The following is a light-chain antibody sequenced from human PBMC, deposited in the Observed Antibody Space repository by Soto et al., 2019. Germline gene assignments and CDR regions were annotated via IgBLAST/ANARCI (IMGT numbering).Light chain of an antibody. Sequence: ETVLTQSPGTVSLYPGERATLSCTTSQSVRSNYLAWYQQKPGQAPRRVGYGVFNRATGIPDRFSGSGSGTDFTLTISGLEHEDSAVYDCQHYDGSPRTFGQGTKLEI. CDR1: QSVRSNY. CDR3: QHYDGSPRT. CDR2: GVF. V-gene: IGKV3-20*01. J-gene: IGKJ2*01.